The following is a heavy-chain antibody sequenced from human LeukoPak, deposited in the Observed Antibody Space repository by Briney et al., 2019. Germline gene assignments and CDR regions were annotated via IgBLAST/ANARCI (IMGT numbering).Heavy chain of an antibody. CDR3: ARDGPYGPGTFDM. CDR1: GGSISSNY. D-gene: IGHD3-10*01. J-gene: IGHJ3*02. CDR2: VYDSGST. Sequence: SETLSLTCTVSGGSISSNYWSWIRQPPGKGLEWIGYVYDSGSTDYNPSLKSRVTMSVDTSKNQFSLKLSSVTAADTAVYYCARDGPYGPGTFDMWGQGTMVTVSS. V-gene: IGHV4-59*01.